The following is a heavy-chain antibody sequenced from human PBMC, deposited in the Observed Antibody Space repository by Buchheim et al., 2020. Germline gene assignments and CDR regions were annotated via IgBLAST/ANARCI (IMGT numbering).Heavy chain of an antibody. CDR1: GGSISSSSYY. CDR2: IYYSGST. CDR3: ARASGGMIVVVITYFDY. Sequence: QLQLQESGPGLVKPSETLSLTCTVSGGSISSSSYYWGWIRQPPGKGLEWIGSIYYSGSTYYSPSLKSRVTISVDTSKNQFSLKLSSVTAADTAVYYCARASGGMIVVVITYFDYWGQGTL. J-gene: IGHJ4*02. V-gene: IGHV4-39*07. D-gene: IGHD3-22*01.